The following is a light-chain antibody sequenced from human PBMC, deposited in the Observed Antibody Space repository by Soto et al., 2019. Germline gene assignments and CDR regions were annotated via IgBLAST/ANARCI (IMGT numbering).Light chain of an antibody. CDR1: QSISIW. CDR2: KAS. V-gene: IGKV1-5*03. CDR3: QQYINRWT. Sequence: DIQMTQSPSTLSASVGDRVTITCRASQSISIWLAWYQQKPGKAPNLLIYKASSLESGVPSRFSGSGSGTEFTLTISSLKTDDFATYYCQQYINRWTFGQGTKVEIK. J-gene: IGKJ1*01.